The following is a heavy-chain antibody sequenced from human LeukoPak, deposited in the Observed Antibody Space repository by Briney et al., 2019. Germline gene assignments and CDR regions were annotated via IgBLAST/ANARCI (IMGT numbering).Heavy chain of an antibody. CDR1: GGSFSGYY. CDR3: ARVPDITARPCDT. V-gene: IGHV4-34*01. D-gene: IGHD1-1*01. CDR2: ISHTGLT. Sequence: SETLSLTCAVYGGSFSGYYWTLIRQTPGKGLEWIGEISHTGLTGCNPSLKSRITIFVDSSKKQFSLRMTSVTAADTGVYYCARVPDITARPCDTWGPGNLVTVSS. J-gene: IGHJ5*02.